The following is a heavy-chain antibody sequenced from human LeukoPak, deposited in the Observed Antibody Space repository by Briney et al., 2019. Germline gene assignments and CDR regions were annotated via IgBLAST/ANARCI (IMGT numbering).Heavy chain of an antibody. V-gene: IGHV3-30*02. CDR3: ARDFEQQQPSGY. Sequence: PGGSLRLSCAASGFTFSSYGMHWVRQAPGKGLEWVAFIRYDGSNKYYADSVKGRFTISRDNSKNTLYLQMNSLRAEDTAVYYCARDFEQQQPSGYWGQGTLVTVSS. CDR1: GFTFSSYG. D-gene: IGHD6-13*01. CDR2: IRYDGSNK. J-gene: IGHJ4*02.